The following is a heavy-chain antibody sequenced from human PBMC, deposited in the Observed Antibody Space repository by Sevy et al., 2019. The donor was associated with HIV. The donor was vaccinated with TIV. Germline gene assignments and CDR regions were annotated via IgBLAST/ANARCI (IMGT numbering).Heavy chain of an antibody. J-gene: IGHJ4*02. Sequence: GGSLRLSCAASGFSVSSYWMHWVRQAPGKGLEWVANIKQDESEKYYVASVKGPFTISRDNAKNPVYLQMTSLRREDTAIYYCARGNSGSFDYWGQGTLVTVSS. CDR3: ARGNSGSFDY. D-gene: IGHD3-22*01. V-gene: IGHV3-7*04. CDR2: IKQDESEK. CDR1: GFSVSSYW.